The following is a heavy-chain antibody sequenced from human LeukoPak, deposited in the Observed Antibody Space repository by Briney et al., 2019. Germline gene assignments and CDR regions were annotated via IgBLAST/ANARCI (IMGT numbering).Heavy chain of an antibody. J-gene: IGHJ5*02. D-gene: IGHD3-10*01. V-gene: IGHV3-15*01. CDR2: IKSKTDGGTT. Sequence: GGSLRLSCAASGFTFSNAWVSWVRQAPGKGLEWVGRIKSKTDGGTTDYAAPVKGRFTISRDDSKNTLYLQMNSLKTEDTAVYYCTTDKGWDGSGGAWGQGTLVTVSS. CDR1: GFTFSNAW. CDR3: TTDKGWDGSGGA.